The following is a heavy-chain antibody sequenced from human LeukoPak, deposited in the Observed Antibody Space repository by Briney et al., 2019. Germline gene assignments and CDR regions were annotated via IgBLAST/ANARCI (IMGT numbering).Heavy chain of an antibody. D-gene: IGHD5-18*01. Sequence: GGSLRLSCAASGFTFSSYSMNWVRQAPGKGLEWVSSISSSSSYIYYADSMKGRFTISRDNAKNSLYLQMNSLRAEDTAVYYCARDTAMVTMPKEFDYWGQGTLVTVSS. J-gene: IGHJ4*02. CDR1: GFTFSSYS. CDR2: ISSSSSYI. V-gene: IGHV3-21*01. CDR3: ARDTAMVTMPKEFDY.